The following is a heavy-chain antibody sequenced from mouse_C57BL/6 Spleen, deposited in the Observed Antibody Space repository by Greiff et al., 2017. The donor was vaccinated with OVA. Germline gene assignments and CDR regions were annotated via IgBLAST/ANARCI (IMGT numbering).Heavy chain of an antibody. CDR2: IDPSDSYT. CDR3: ARRSPAQATSAWFAY. Sequence: QVQLQQPGAELVMPGASVKLSCKASGYTFTSYWMHWVKQRPGQGLEWIGEIDPSDSYTNYNQKFKGKSTLTVDKSSSTAYMQLSSLTSEDSAVYYGARRSPAQATSAWFAYWGQGTLVTVSA. D-gene: IGHD3-2*02. V-gene: IGHV1-69*01. J-gene: IGHJ3*01. CDR1: GYTFTSYW.